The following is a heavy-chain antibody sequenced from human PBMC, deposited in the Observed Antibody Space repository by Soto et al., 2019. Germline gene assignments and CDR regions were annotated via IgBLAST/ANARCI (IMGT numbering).Heavy chain of an antibody. CDR1: GFTFSSYA. J-gene: IGHJ4*02. Sequence: EVQLLESGGGLVQPGGSLRLSCAASGFTFSSYAMSWVRQAPGKGLEWLAGITFRGDNTYYADSVKGRFTLSRDNSRNRLDLQMNSLKVEDTALYYCAKLGTMGVFDNWGQGTLLTVS. CDR2: ITFRGDNT. D-gene: IGHD1-26*01. V-gene: IGHV3-23*01. CDR3: AKLGTMGVFDN.